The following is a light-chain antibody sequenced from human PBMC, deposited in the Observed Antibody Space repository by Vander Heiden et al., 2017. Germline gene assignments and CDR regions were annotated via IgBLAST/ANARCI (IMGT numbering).Light chain of an antibody. CDR3: SSYAGSNTWV. CDR2: DVS. CDR1: SSDVGGYEY. Sequence: QSALPQPPSASGSPGQSVTISCTGTSSDVGGYEYVAWCQHHPGKAPKLIIYDVSKRPAGVPDRFSGSKSGNTASLTVSGLQAEDEADYFCSSYAGSNTWVLGGGTKLTVL. J-gene: IGLJ3*02. V-gene: IGLV2-8*01.